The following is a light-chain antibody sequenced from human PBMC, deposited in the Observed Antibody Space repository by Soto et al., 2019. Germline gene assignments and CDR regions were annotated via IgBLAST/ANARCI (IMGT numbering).Light chain of an antibody. J-gene: IGLJ1*01. V-gene: IGLV1-51*01. Sequence: QSVLTQPPSVSAAPGQKVTISCSGSSSNIGNNYVSWYQQLSGTAPKLLIYDNNKRPSGIPDRFSGSKSGTSATLGITGLQNGDEADYYCGTWDSSLSAYVFGTGTKLTVL. CDR1: SSNIGNNY. CDR3: GTWDSSLSAYV. CDR2: DNN.